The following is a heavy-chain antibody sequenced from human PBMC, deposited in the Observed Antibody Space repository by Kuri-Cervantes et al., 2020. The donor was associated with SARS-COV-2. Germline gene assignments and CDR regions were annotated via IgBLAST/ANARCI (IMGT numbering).Heavy chain of an antibody. CDR1: GGTFSSYA. CDR2: ISAYNGNT. CDR3: ARGDWFDP. V-gene: IGHV1-2*04. J-gene: IGHJ5*02. Sequence: ASVKVSCKASGGTFSSYAISWVRQAPGQGLEWMGWISAYNGNTNYAQKFQGWVTMTRDTSISTAYMELSRLRSDDTAVYYCARGDWFDPWGQGTLVTVSS.